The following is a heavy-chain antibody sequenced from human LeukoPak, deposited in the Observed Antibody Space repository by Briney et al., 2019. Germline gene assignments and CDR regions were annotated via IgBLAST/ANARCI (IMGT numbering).Heavy chain of an antibody. Sequence: SVKVSCKASGGTFSSYAISWVRQAPGQGLEWMGGIIPIFDTANYAQKFQGRVTITADESTSTAYMELSSLRSEDTAVYYCARDARGSYSQGYFDYWGQGTLVTVSS. V-gene: IGHV1-69*13. CDR2: IIPIFDTA. J-gene: IGHJ4*02. D-gene: IGHD1-26*01. CDR3: ARDARGSYSQGYFDY. CDR1: GGTFSSYA.